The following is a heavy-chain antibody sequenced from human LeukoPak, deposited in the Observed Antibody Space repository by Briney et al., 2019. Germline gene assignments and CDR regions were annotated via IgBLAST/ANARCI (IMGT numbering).Heavy chain of an antibody. Sequence: SETLSLTCSVSGASISSSTSSISSSTYYWAWIRQPPGKGLEWIGSIYHSGSTYYNPSLKSRVTISVDTSKNQFSLKLSSVTAADTAVYYCASHLGSYSPYFDYWGQGTLVTVSS. J-gene: IGHJ4*02. D-gene: IGHD1-26*01. CDR2: IYHSGST. CDR1: GASISSSTSSISSSTYY. V-gene: IGHV4-39*07. CDR3: ASHLGSYSPYFDY.